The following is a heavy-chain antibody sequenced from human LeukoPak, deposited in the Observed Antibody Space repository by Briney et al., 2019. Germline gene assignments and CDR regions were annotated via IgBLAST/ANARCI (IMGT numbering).Heavy chain of an antibody. Sequence: ASVKVSCTASGYTLTAYYIHWVRQAPGQGLEWMGWMNPHSGGTNYAQKFRARVSMTTDTSINTAYLKLTGLTSDDTALYYCARAQRTVSGLDVWGQGTTVTVSS. CDR1: GYTLTAYY. V-gene: IGHV1-2*02. J-gene: IGHJ6*02. CDR3: ARAQRTVSGLDV. CDR2: MNPHSGGT. D-gene: IGHD2-2*01.